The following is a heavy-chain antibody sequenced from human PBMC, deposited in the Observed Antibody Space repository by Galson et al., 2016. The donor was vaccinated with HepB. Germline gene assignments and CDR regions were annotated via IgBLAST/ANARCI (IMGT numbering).Heavy chain of an antibody. J-gene: IGHJ4*02. CDR3: ARVSDGYNTAPVDY. V-gene: IGHV3-66*01. Sequence: SLRLSCAASGFTVSSNYMTWVRQAPGKGLEWVSVIYSGGSTYYADSVKGRFTISRDNSKNQLYLQMNSLRAEDTAVYYCARVSDGYNTAPVDYWGQGTLVTVSS. CDR1: GFTVSSNY. D-gene: IGHD5-24*01. CDR2: IYSGGST.